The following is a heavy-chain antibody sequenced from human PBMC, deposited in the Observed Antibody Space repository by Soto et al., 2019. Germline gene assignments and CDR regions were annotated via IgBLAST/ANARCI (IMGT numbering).Heavy chain of an antibody. J-gene: IGHJ5*02. V-gene: IGHV1-69*06. Sequence: QVQLVQSGAEVKKPGSSVKVSCKASGGTFSSYAISWVRQAPGQGLEWMGGIIPIFGTANYAQKFQGRVTITADKSTSTAYMDLSSLRSEDTAVYYCARDTEVVPAAISGLGWFDPWGQGTLVTVSS. D-gene: IGHD2-2*02. CDR2: IIPIFGTA. CDR1: GGTFSSYA. CDR3: ARDTEVVPAAISGLGWFDP.